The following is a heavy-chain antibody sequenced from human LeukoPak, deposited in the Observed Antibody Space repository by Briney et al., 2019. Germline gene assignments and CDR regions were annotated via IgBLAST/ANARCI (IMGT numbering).Heavy chain of an antibody. CDR3: AKDVRSGYFDY. CDR2: IYSDGSKQ. D-gene: IGHD3-22*01. CDR1: GFIFNNYG. Sequence: GGSLRLSCAASGFIFNNYGMHWVRQAPGKGLEWVAVIYSDGSKQHYADSVKGRFTISRDDSKNTVYLQMNSLRADDTAVYYCAKDVRSGYFDYWGQGTLVTVSS. J-gene: IGHJ4*02. V-gene: IGHV3-33*06.